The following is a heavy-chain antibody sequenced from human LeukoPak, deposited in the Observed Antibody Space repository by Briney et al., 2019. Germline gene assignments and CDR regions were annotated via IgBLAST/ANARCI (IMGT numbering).Heavy chain of an antibody. J-gene: IGHJ3*02. V-gene: IGHV3-23*01. CDR3: ARNTSGFKLGDAFDI. CDR1: GFTFSSYA. Sequence: GGSLRLSCAASGFTFSSYAMTWVRQAPGKGLKWISAISGSAYSTSYADSVKGRFTISRDNSKNTLYLQMNSLRAEDTAIYYCARNTSGFKLGDAFDIWGQGTMVTVSS. CDR2: ISGSAYST. D-gene: IGHD3-22*01.